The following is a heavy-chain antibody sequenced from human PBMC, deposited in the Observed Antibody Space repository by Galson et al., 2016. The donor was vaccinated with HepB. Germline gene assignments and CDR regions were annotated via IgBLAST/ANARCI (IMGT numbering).Heavy chain of an antibody. Sequence: QSGAEVKKPGESLKISCQTSGYNFINYWIAWVRQMPGKGLEWMGIIYPGDSDTRYSPSVQGQVTISVDKSISTAYLQWTSLRASDTAMYFCARPRNPGGNYYGFDSWGQGTLVTVSS. CDR3: ARPRNPGGNYYGFDS. D-gene: IGHD1-26*01. CDR1: GYNFINYW. CDR2: IYPGDSDT. V-gene: IGHV5-51*01. J-gene: IGHJ4*02.